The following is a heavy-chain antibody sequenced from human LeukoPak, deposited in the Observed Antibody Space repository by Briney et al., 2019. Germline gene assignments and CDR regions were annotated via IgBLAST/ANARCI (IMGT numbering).Heavy chain of an antibody. CDR2: IYYSGST. D-gene: IGHD2-21*01. CDR3: ARDVRVIYYYYYMDV. Sequence: SETLSLTCTVSGGSISSYYWSWIRQPPGKGLEWIGYIYYSGSTNYNPSLKSRVTISVDTSKNQFSLKLSSVTAADTAVYYCARDVRVIYYYYYMDVWGKGTTVTVSS. V-gene: IGHV4-59*01. CDR1: GGSISSYY. J-gene: IGHJ6*03.